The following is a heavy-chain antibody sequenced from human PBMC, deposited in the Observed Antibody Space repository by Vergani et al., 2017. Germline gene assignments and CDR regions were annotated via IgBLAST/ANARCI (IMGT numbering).Heavy chain of an antibody. V-gene: IGHV3-23*01. CDR3: TTAWGLYYLHGEYFQY. J-gene: IGHJ1*01. D-gene: IGHD3-10*01. CDR1: GFTFDTYT. CDR2: ISSGGGDI. Sequence: EVQLLESGGGFVQPGGSRRLSCAGAGFTFDTYTMAYVRQAPGKGLEWVATISSGGGDIFYADSVKGRFTISRDNSKNTLVLQMNSLKDEDTAVYYCTTAWGLYYLHGEYFQYWGRGTLVSVSS.